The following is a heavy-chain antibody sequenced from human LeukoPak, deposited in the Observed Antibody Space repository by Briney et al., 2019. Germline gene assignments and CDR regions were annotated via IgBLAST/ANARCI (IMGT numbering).Heavy chain of an antibody. CDR3: ARREGYNFDY. CDR2: IYYSGST. CDR1: GGPFSSSGYN. V-gene: IGHV4-39*07. Sequence: SETLSLTCTASGGPFSSSGYNWGWFGQPPGTGLEWIGSIYYSGSTYYNPSLKSRLTISVDTSQNQFSLKLSSVTAADTAVYYCARREGYNFDYWGQGTLVTVSS. D-gene: IGHD5-24*01. J-gene: IGHJ4*02.